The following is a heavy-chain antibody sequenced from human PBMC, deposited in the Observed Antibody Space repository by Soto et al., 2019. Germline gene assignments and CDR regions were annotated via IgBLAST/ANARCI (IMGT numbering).Heavy chain of an antibody. CDR2: VDASGNT. CDR1: GHSISADY. CDR3: ARDVGGSVVPHWFDP. D-gene: IGHD3-22*01. V-gene: IGHV4-4*07. Sequence: QVQLQESGPGLVKASETLSLSCTVSGHSISADYWSWIRQPAGKRLEWIGRVDASGNTNYNPSLNSRVPMSVDTSKNQFFLKVMSVTAADTAMYFWARDVGGSVVPHWFDPLGQGALVTVSS. J-gene: IGHJ5*02.